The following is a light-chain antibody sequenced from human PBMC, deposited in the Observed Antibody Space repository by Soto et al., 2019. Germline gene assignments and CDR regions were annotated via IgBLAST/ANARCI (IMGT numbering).Light chain of an antibody. CDR3: MQCGQLPCT. V-gene: IGKV2D-29*01. Sequence: DIVMTQTPLSLSVTPGQPASISCKSSQTLLHSDGKTYFYWYLQKPGQPPQLLVYEVSNRFSGVSYGVRGSGSGTSFALQISRVEAEDVCVYDCMQCGQLPCTFGQGTKVEIK. CDR2: EVS. J-gene: IGKJ1*01. CDR1: QTLLHSDGKTY.